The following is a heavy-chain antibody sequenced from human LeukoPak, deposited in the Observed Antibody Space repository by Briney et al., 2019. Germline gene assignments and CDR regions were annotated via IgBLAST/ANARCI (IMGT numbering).Heavy chain of an antibody. J-gene: IGHJ4*02. D-gene: IGHD3-22*01. CDR1: GDSISSHY. Sequence: SETLSLTCTVSGDSISSHYWSWIRQPPGKGLEWIGYIYYSGSTNYNPSLKSRVTISVDTSKNQFSLKLSSVTAADTAVYYCAREGYYDSSGYYYRSFDFWGQGTLVTVSS. CDR3: AREGYYDSSGYYYRSFDF. CDR2: IYYSGST. V-gene: IGHV4-59*11.